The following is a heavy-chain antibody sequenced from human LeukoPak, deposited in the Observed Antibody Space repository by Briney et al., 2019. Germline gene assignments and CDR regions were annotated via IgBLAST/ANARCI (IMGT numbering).Heavy chain of an antibody. Sequence: GESLKISCKGSGYSFTSYWIGWVGQMPGKGLEWMGIIYPGDSDTRYSPSFQGQVTISADKSISTAYLQWSSLKASDTAMYYCARLYYYDSSGTIRGGNWFDPWGQGTLVTVSS. CDR2: IYPGDSDT. D-gene: IGHD3-22*01. CDR1: GYSFTSYW. V-gene: IGHV5-51*01. J-gene: IGHJ5*02. CDR3: ARLYYYDSSGTIRGGNWFDP.